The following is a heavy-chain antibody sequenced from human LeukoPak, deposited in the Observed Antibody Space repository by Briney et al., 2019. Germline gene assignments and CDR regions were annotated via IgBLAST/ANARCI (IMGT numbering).Heavy chain of an antibody. J-gene: IGHJ1*01. D-gene: IGHD3-22*01. Sequence: ASVKVSCKAPGYTFTSYDINWVRQATGQGLEWMGWMNPNSGNTGYAQKFQGRVTMTRNTSISTAYMELSSLRSEDTAVYYCARGYYYDSSGYYYAEYSQHWGQGTLVTVSS. V-gene: IGHV1-8*01. CDR1: GYTFTSYD. CDR3: ARGYYYDSSGYYYAEYSQH. CDR2: MNPNSGNT.